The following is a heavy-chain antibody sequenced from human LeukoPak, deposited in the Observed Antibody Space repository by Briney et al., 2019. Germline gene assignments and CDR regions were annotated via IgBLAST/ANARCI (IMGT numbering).Heavy chain of an antibody. CDR2: ISHDGSTK. CDR1: GFTFSSYA. Sequence: PGGSLRLSCAASGFTFSSYAMRWVRQAPGKGLEWMAVISHDGSTKYYADSMKGRVTISRDNSKNTPYMQMNSLRAEDTAVYYCAVERRLFGKAGGSFDDRGQGTLVTVSS. V-gene: IGHV3-30*04. CDR3: AVERRLFGKAGGSFDD. D-gene: IGHD3-10*02. J-gene: IGHJ4*02.